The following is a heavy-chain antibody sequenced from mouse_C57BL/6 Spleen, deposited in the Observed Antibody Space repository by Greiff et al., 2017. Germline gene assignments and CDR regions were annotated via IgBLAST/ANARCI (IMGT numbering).Heavy chain of an antibody. J-gene: IGHJ4*01. V-gene: IGHV1-39*01. D-gene: IGHD2-5*01. CDR1: GYSFTDYN. CDR3: ATYSNGGDAMDY. CDR2: INPNYGTT. Sequence: VQLKQSGPELVKPGASVKISCKASGYSFTDYNMNWVKQSNGKSLEWIGVINPNYGTTSYNQKFKGKATLTVDQSSSTSYMQLNSLTSEDSAVYYCATYSNGGDAMDYWGQGTSVTVSS.